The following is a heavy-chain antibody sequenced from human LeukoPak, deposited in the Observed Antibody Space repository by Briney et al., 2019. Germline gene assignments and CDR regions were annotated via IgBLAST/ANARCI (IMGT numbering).Heavy chain of an antibody. Sequence: GGSLRLSCAASGFTFSTYSMNWVRQAPGKGLQWVSYISSGSSTIYYADSVKGRFTISRDNAKNSLYLQMNSLRAEDTAVYYCARVLLWFGEKEDGMDVWGQGTTVTVSS. V-gene: IGHV3-48*01. CDR1: GFTFSTYS. J-gene: IGHJ6*02. CDR2: ISSGSSTI. D-gene: IGHD3-10*01. CDR3: ARVLLWFGEKEDGMDV.